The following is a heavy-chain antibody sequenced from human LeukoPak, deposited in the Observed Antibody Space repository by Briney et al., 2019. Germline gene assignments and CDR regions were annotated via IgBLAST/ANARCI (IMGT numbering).Heavy chain of an antibody. CDR3: AREYSYGTPYFDY. J-gene: IGHJ4*02. CDR2: IYHRGNS. D-gene: IGHD5-18*01. Sequence: SETLSLTCAVSGGSISTAHWWNWVRQSPGKGLEWIGEIYHRGNSNYNPSLKSRVSISVDTSKNQFSLKVTSLTAADTAVYYCAREYSYGTPYFDYWGQGTLVTVSS. V-gene: IGHV4-4*02. CDR1: GGSISTAHW.